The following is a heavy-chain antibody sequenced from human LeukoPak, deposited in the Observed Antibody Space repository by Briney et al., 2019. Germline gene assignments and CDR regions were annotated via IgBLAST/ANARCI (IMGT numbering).Heavy chain of an antibody. CDR3: AKDQGIAACPEDH. Sequence: GWSLRLSCAASGFTFTNYAVSWVRQAPGNGLEWLSAIRGNRGTTYYADSVNGRFTISRDNSKNMVYLQMNSLRVEDTGVYFCAKDQGIAACPEDHWGRGTLVTVSS. CDR2: IRGNRGTT. J-gene: IGHJ4*02. CDR1: GFTFTNYA. V-gene: IGHV3-23*01. D-gene: IGHD6-25*01.